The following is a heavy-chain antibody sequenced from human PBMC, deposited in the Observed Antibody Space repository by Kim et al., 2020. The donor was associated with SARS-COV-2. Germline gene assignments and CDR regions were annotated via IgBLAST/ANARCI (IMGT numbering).Heavy chain of an antibody. J-gene: IGHJ5*02. D-gene: IGHD3-22*01. V-gene: IGHV1-18*01. CDR3: ARAPEGYDILTGYDSSGYYSA. CDR2: ISAYNGNT. Sequence: ASVKVSCKASGYTFTSYGISWVRQAPGQGLEWMGWISAYNGNTNYAQKLQGRVTMTTDTSTSTAYMELRSLRSDDTAVYYCARAPEGYDILTGYDSSGYYSAWGQGTLVTVSS. CDR1: GYTFTSYG.